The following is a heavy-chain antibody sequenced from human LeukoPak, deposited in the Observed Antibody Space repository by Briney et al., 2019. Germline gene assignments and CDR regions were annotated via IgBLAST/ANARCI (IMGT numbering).Heavy chain of an antibody. CDR1: GGSISSYY. CDR3: ATDLSGHFDY. V-gene: IGHV4-59*01. CDR2: IYYSGST. D-gene: IGHD6-25*01. Sequence: DPSETLSLTCTVSGGSISSYYWSWIRQPPGKGLEWIGYIYYSGSTNYNPSLKSRVTISVDTSKNQFSLKLSSVTAADTAVYYCATDLSGHFDYWGQGTLVTVSS. J-gene: IGHJ4*02.